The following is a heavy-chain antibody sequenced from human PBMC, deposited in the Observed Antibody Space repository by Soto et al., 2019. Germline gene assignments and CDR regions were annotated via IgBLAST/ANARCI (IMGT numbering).Heavy chain of an antibody. J-gene: IGHJ5*02. CDR2: LYYTGRT. CDR3: ARRLARGVIGWFDP. Sequence: SETLSLTCTFSCGSISSGTYYWGWIRQPPGKGLEWIGSLYYTGRTYYSPSLKSRVTISVDTSKNHFSLNLTSVTAADTAVYYCARRLARGVIGWFDPWGQGTLVTVSS. D-gene: IGHD3-10*01. V-gene: IGHV4-39*02. CDR1: CGSISSGTYY.